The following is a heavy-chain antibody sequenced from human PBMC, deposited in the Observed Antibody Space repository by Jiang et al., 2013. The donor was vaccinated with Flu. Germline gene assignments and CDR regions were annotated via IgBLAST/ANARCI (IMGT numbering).Heavy chain of an antibody. V-gene: IGHV1-2*02. CDR3: ARAPLDYDFWSGYPGSSGFDP. Sequence: SGAEVKKPGASVKVSCKASGYTFTGYYMHWVRQAPGQGLEWMGWINPNSGGTNYAQKFQGRVTMTRDTSISTAYMELSRLRSDDTAVYYCARAPLDYDFWSGYPGSSGFDPWGQGTLVTVSS. CDR2: INPNSGGT. J-gene: IGHJ5*02. D-gene: IGHD3-3*01. CDR1: GYTFTGYY.